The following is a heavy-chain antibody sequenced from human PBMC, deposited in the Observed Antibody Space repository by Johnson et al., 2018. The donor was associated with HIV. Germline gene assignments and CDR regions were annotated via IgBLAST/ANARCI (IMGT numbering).Heavy chain of an antibody. J-gene: IGHJ3*02. Sequence: VQLVESGGGLVQPGGSLRLSCAASGFTVSSNYMNWVRQAPGKGLEWVSVIYSGGSTYHADSVRGRFTISRDNSKNTLYLQMNSLKVEDTAVYYCARGGARSSGYYSAFDIWGPGTMVTVSS. D-gene: IGHD3-22*01. V-gene: IGHV3-66*01. CDR2: IYSGGST. CDR1: GFTVSSNY. CDR3: ARGGARSSGYYSAFDI.